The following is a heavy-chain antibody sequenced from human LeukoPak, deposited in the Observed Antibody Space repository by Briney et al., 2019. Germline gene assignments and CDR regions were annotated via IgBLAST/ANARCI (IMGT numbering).Heavy chain of an antibody. Sequence: SETLSLTCTVSGYSISSGYFWGWIRQPPGKGLEWIGSFYHSGITYYNPSLKSRVTISVDTSKNQFSLKLSSVTAADTAVYYCARAYYDSSGLYYFDYWGQGTLVTVSS. CDR3: ARAYYDSSGLYYFDY. D-gene: IGHD3-22*01. J-gene: IGHJ4*02. V-gene: IGHV4-38-2*02. CDR2: FYHSGIT. CDR1: GYSISSGYF.